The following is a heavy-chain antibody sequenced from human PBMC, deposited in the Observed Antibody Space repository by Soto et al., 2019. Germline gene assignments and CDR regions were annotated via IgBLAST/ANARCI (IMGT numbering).Heavy chain of an antibody. CDR2: VNPNNGDT. D-gene: IGHD3-10*01. V-gene: IGHV1-8*01. CDR1: GYTFSNSD. J-gene: IGHJ4*02. Sequence: QVQLVQSGAELKKPGASVTVSCKASGYTFSNSDMTWVRQATGQGPEWIGWVNPNNGDTGYAQKFQGRVTLTTYISTTTAYMELTSLRSEDTAIYYCAKVSRKGSAIDFDYWGQGTLITVSS. CDR3: AKVSRKGSAIDFDY.